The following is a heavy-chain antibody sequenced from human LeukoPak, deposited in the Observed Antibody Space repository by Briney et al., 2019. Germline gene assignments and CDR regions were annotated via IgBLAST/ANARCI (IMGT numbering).Heavy chain of an antibody. CDR2: INHSGST. D-gene: IGHD3-22*01. V-gene: IGHV4-34*01. Sequence: SETLSLTCAVYGGPFSGYYWSWIRQPPGKGLEWIGEINHSGSTNYNPSLKSRVTISVDTSKNQFSLKLSSVTAADTAVYYCARARWLIPPDYWGQGTLVTVSS. J-gene: IGHJ4*02. CDR1: GGPFSGYY. CDR3: ARARWLIPPDY.